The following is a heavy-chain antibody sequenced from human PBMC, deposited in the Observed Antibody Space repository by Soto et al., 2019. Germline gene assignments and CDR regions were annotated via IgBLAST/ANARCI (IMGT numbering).Heavy chain of an antibody. D-gene: IGHD6-19*01. CDR1: GGTFSSYT. J-gene: IGHJ4*02. CDR3: ARGSGWYFPFDY. V-gene: IGHV1-69*02. Sequence: QVQLVQSGAAVKKPGSSVKVSCKASGGTFSSYTISWVRQAPGQGLEWMGRIIPILGIANYAQKFQGRVTITADKSTSTAYMELSSLRSEDTAVYYCARGSGWYFPFDYWGQGTLVTVSS. CDR2: IIPILGIA.